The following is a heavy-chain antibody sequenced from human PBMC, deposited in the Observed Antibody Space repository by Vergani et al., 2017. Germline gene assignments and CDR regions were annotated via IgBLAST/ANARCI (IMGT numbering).Heavy chain of an antibody. Sequence: QLQLQESGPGLVKPSETLSLTCTVSGGSISSSSYYWGWIRQPPGKGLEWIGSIYYSGSTYYNPSLKSRVTISVDTSKNQFSLKLSSVTAADTAVYYWARLEIVAEMATPISAFDIWGQGTMVTVSS. CDR2: IYYSGST. J-gene: IGHJ3*02. CDR1: GGSISSSSYY. CDR3: ARLEIVAEMATPISAFDI. V-gene: IGHV4-39*01. D-gene: IGHD5-24*01.